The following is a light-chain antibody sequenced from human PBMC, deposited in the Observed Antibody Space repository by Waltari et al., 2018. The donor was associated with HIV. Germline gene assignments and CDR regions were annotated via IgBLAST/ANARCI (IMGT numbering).Light chain of an antibody. J-gene: IGLJ1*01. Sequence: QSALTQPASVSGSPGQSNTISCTVTSNERGWSNYVSWHQQHPGEAPKLIIHDVNDRPSGISNRFSGSKSGNTASLTISGLQTEDEADYYCSSYTSSTTYVFGTGTRVTVL. CDR1: SNERGWSNY. CDR3: SSYTSSTTYV. V-gene: IGLV2-14*03. CDR2: DVN.